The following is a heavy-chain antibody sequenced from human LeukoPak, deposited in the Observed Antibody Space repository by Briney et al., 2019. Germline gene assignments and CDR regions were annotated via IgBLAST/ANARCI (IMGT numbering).Heavy chain of an antibody. CDR3: TTDPRGPSVAGTNY. V-gene: IGHV3-15*01. CDR1: GFPFNNPW. J-gene: IGHJ4*02. D-gene: IGHD6-19*01. Sequence: GSLRPSRAAPGFPFNNPWMSWVRQAPGKGLGLVGRIKSKTDGGTTDYAAPVKGRFTISRDDSKNTLYLQMNSLKTEDTAAYYCTTDPRGPSVAGTNYWGQGTLVTVSS. CDR2: IKSKTDGGTT.